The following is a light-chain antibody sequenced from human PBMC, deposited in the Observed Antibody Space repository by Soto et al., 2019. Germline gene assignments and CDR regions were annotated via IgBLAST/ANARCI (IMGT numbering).Light chain of an antibody. CDR2: GAS. CDR3: QQYHKWPPYT. Sequence: DIVMTQSPATLSVSPGERATLSCRASQSVSISLAWYQQKPGQAPRLLIYGASTRATGIPARFSGSGSGTEFTLTISSLQSEDFAVYYCQQYHKWPPYTFGQGTKLESK. J-gene: IGKJ2*01. CDR1: QSVSIS. V-gene: IGKV3-15*01.